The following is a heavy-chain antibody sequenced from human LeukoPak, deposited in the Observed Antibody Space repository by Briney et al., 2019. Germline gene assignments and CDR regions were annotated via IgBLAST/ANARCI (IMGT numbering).Heavy chain of an antibody. CDR3: ARDLRFDP. J-gene: IGHJ5*02. Sequence: GGSLRLSCAASGFTFSRYSMNWVRQAPGKGLEWVSAISGSSSYKYYADSVKGRFTISRGNAKNSLYLQMNSLRAEDTAVYYCARDLRFDPWGQGTLVTVSS. V-gene: IGHV3-21*01. CDR2: ISGSSSYK. CDR1: GFTFSRYS.